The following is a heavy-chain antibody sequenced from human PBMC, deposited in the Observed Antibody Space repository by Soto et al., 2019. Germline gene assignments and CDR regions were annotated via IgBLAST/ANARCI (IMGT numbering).Heavy chain of an antibody. CDR1: GFTFSSYG. V-gene: IGHV3-33*01. Sequence: QVHLVASGGGVVQPGRSLRLSCAASGFTFSSYGMHWVRQAPGKGLEWVAVIWYDGSNKYYADSGKGRFTISRDNSKNPLYLQMNSLRAEDTAVYYWARGGEDFWSGYYQWGQGTLVTVSS. D-gene: IGHD3-3*01. J-gene: IGHJ4*02. CDR3: ARGGEDFWSGYYQ. CDR2: IWYDGSNK.